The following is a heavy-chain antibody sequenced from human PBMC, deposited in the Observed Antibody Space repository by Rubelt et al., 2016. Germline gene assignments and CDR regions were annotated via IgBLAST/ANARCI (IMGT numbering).Heavy chain of an antibody. CDR2: INHSGST. V-gene: IGHV4-34*01. D-gene: IGHD3-10*01. CDR1: GGSFSGYY. Sequence: QVQLQQWGAGLLKPSETLSLTCAVYGGSFSGYYWSWIRQPPGKGLEWIGEINHSGSTNYNPSLKSRVTISVETSKNQFSLKLSSVTAADTAVYYCARTSAVDCWGQGTLVTVSS. CDR3: ARTSAVDC. J-gene: IGHJ4*02.